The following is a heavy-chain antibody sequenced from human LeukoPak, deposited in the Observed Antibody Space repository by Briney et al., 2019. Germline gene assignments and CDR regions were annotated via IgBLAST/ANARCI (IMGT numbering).Heavy chain of an antibody. CDR3: ARGGSYLSAFDI. D-gene: IGHD1-26*01. Sequence: PGGSLRLSCAASGFAFSSYGMHWVRQAPGKGLEWVAFIRYDGTNNYYADSVKGRFTISRDNSKNTLYLQMNSLRAEDTAVYYCARGGSYLSAFDIWGQGTLVTVSS. J-gene: IGHJ4*02. CDR1: GFAFSSYG. CDR2: IRYDGTNN. V-gene: IGHV3-30*02.